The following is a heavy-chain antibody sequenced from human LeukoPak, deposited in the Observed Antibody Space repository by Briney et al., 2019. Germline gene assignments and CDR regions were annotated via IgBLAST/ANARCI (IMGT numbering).Heavy chain of an antibody. CDR1: GFTFSSYA. CDR3: AKISEAVAGIRGLYFDY. CDR2: ISGSGGST. V-gene: IGHV3-23*01. J-gene: IGHJ4*02. Sequence: QPGGSLRLSCAASGFTFSSYAMSGVRQAPGKGREWVSAISGSGGSTYYADSVKGRFTISRDNSKNTLYLQMNSLRAEDTAVYYCAKISEAVAGIRGLYFDYWGQGTLVTVSS. D-gene: IGHD6-19*01.